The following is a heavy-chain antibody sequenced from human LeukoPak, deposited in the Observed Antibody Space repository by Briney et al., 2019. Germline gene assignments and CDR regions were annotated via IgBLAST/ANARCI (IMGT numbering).Heavy chain of an antibody. V-gene: IGHV3-23*01. D-gene: IGHD5-18*01. CDR1: GFTFSNYA. CDR2: ISGSGGST. CDR3: TKGTIWLPFDY. J-gene: IGHJ4*02. Sequence: GGSLRLSCAASGFTFSNYAMSWARQAPGKGLEWVAAISGSGGSTYYADSVKGRFTISRDNSKNTLYLQMNSLRAEDTAVYYCTKGTIWLPFDYWGQGTLVTVSS.